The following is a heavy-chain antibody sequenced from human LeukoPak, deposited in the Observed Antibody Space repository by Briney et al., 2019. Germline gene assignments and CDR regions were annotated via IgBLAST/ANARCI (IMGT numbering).Heavy chain of an antibody. D-gene: IGHD3-16*01. CDR2: IYNSAKT. V-gene: IGHV4-59*01. CDR1: GDSISSYY. J-gene: IGHJ4*02. Sequence: SETQSLTCTVSGDSISSYYWSWIRQPPGKGLEWIGYIYNSAKTNYNASHISRVTISVDTSKNQFSLKLTSVTPADTAVYYCARGGGTLDYWGQGTLVTVSS. CDR3: ARGGGTLDY.